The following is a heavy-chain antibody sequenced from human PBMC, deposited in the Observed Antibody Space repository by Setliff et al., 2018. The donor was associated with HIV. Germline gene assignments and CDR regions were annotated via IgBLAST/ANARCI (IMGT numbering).Heavy chain of an antibody. V-gene: IGHV3-30*01. CDR3: ARGRIALNYYYYMDF. J-gene: IGHJ6*03. Sequence: GGSLRLSCVASGFSFSASGAHWVRQAPGKGLEWVALITNDGKKKYYADSVTGRFTISRDNSKDTVYLQMNTLSGEDTAVYYCARGRIALNYYYYMDFWGKGTTVTVSS. CDR1: GFSFSASG. CDR2: ITNDGKKK. D-gene: IGHD6-13*01.